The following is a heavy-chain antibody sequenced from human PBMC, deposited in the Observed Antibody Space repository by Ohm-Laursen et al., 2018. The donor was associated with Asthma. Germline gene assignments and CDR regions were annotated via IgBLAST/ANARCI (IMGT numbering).Heavy chain of an antibody. CDR2: IDSDDDK. V-gene: IGHV2-70*16. Sequence: TLSLTCPVSGGSISSGDYYWSWIRQPPGQALEWLARIDSDDDKLYSTSLKTRLTISKDTSKNQVVLTMTNMDPVDTATYYCARWYYGMDVWGQGTTVTVSS. J-gene: IGHJ6*02. CDR3: ARWYYGMDV. CDR1: GGSISSGDYY.